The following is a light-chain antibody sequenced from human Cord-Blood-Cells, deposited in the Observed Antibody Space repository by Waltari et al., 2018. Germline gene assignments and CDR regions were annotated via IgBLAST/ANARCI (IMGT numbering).Light chain of an antibody. CDR3: SSYTSSSTWV. J-gene: IGLJ3*02. CDR2: DVS. Sequence: QSALPQPASVSGSPGQSITLSCTGTSSDVGGYNYVAWYQQHPGKAPKLMMYDVSNRPSGVSNRFSGSKSGNTASLTISGLQAEDEADYYCSSYTSSSTWVFGGGTKLTVL. V-gene: IGLV2-14*03. CDR1: SSDVGGYNY.